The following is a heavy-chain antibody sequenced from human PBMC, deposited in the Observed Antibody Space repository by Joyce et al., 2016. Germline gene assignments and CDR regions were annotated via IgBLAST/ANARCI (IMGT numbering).Heavy chain of an antibody. V-gene: IGHV1-69*04. CDR1: GGNFYDYT. D-gene: IGHD2/OR15-2a*01. CDR3: TRGRIEYSKTFNAYDI. CDR2: IIPIVGVA. Sequence: VQLVQSGAEVKKPGSSVKVSCKVSGGNFYDYTSTWVRQAPGQGLEWMGRIIPIVGVANYARKFRGRVALTADKSTATAYLELNSLRLDDTAMFFCTRGRIEYSKTFNAYDIWGQGTMVTVSS. J-gene: IGHJ3*02.